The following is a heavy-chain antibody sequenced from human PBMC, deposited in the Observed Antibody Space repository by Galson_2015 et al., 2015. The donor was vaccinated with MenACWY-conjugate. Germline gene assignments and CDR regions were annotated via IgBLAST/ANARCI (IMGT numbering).Heavy chain of an antibody. V-gene: IGHV3-20*04. Sequence: LRLSCAASGFTFDDYGMSWVRQPPGKGLEWVSGINWDGGSTDHGDSVKGRFTISRDNAKNSLYLQMNSLRAEDTAVYYCARDKSCGDSHDHWGQATLVTVTS. D-gene: IGHD2-21*02. CDR2: INWDGGST. J-gene: IGHJ1*01. CDR3: ARDKSCGDSHDH. CDR1: GFTFDDYG.